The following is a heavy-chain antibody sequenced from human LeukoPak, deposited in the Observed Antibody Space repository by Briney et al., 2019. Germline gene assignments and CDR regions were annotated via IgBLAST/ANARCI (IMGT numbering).Heavy chain of an antibody. J-gene: IGHJ3*02. CDR1: GFTFSSYS. D-gene: IGHD3-9*01. Sequence: GGSLRLSRAASGFTFSSYSMNWVRQAPGKGLEWVSSISSSSSYIYYADSVKGRFTISRDNAKNSLYLQMNSLRAEDTAVYYCARANPSYYDILTGTNLPAFDIWGQGTMVTVSS. CDR2: ISSSSSYI. V-gene: IGHV3-21*01. CDR3: ARANPSYYDILTGTNLPAFDI.